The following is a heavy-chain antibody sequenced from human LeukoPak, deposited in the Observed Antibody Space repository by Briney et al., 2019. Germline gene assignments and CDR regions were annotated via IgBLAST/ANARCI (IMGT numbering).Heavy chain of an antibody. D-gene: IGHD2-21*01. CDR1: VIYFNYSL. CDR3: VRGDWYFES. J-gene: IGHJ4*02. V-gene: IGHV3-7*04. Sequence: GALLLSSCATSVIYFNYSLTTVVHHPPEEVLQWVANINRDGTEKHFLDSIEGRFTISRDNRKKSLYLQMNSLRPQDTAVYFCVRGDWYFESWGQGTLVTVSS. CDR2: INRDGTEK.